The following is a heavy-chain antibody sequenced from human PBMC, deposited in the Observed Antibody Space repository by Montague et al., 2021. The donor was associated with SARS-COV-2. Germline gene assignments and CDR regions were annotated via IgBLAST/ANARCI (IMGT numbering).Heavy chain of an antibody. Sequence: SLRLSCAASGFTFDDYAMHWVRQAPGKGLEWVSLTSGDGGFTYYADSVKGRFTISRDNSKNSLYLQMNSLRPEDTALYSCAKDFGALWFGELFSYYFDYWGQGTLVTVSS. CDR2: TSGDGGFT. D-gene: IGHD3-10*01. J-gene: IGHJ4*02. V-gene: IGHV3-43*02. CDR1: GFTFDDYA. CDR3: AKDFGALWFGELFSYYFDY.